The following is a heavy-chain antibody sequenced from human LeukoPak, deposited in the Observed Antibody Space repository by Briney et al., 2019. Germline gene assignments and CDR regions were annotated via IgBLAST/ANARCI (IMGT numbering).Heavy chain of an antibody. CDR3: AKMYGYSYGHIDY. CDR1: GFTFNTYA. J-gene: IGHJ4*02. D-gene: IGHD5-18*01. CDR2: ISGNGGTT. V-gene: IGHV3-23*01. Sequence: GGSLRLSCAASGFTFNTYAMSWVRQAPGKGLEWVSGISGNGGTTYYPDSVTGRFTISKDISRSTLYLQINSLRAEDTAIYYCAKMYGYSYGHIDYWGQGTLVTVST.